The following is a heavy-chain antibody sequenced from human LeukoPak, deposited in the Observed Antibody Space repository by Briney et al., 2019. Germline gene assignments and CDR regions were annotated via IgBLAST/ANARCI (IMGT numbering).Heavy chain of an antibody. CDR3: ARELGSGSYYIADY. D-gene: IGHD3-10*01. CDR2: IKQDGSEK. Sequence: GGSLRLSCAASGFTFSSYWMSWVRQAPGKGLEWVANIKQDGSEKYYVDSVKGRFTISRDNAKNSLYLQMNSLRAEDTAVYYCARELGSGSYYIADYWGQGTLVTVSS. V-gene: IGHV3-7*01. CDR1: GFTFSSYW. J-gene: IGHJ4*02.